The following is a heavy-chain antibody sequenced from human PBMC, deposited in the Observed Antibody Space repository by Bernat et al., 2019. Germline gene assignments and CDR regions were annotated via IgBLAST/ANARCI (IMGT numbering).Heavy chain of an antibody. V-gene: IGHV4-39*01. D-gene: IGHD6-19*01. J-gene: IGHJ5*02. CDR2: IYYSGST. CDR3: ARQHSSGWYGTGGYNWFDP. CDR1: GGSISSSSYY. Sequence: QLQLQESGPGLVKPSETLSLTCTVSGGSISSSSYYWGWIRQPPGKGLEWIGSIYYSGSTYYNPSLKSRVTISVDTSKNQFSLKLSSVTAADTAVYYCARQHSSGWYGTGGYNWFDPWGQGTLVTVSS.